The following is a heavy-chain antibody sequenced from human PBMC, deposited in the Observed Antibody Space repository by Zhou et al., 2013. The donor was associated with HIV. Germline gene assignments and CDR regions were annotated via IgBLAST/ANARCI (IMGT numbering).Heavy chain of an antibody. Sequence: QVQLVQSGAEVKKPGASVKVSCKASGDTTFTSYYLHWVRQAPGQGLEWMGIINPSGGGTSYAQKFQGRVTMTRDTSTSTVYMELSSLRSEDTAVYYCARSVHYGGNSPSEYWGQGTLVTVSS. CDR1: GDTTFTSYY. CDR2: INPSGGGT. D-gene: IGHD4-17*01. J-gene: IGHJ4*02. V-gene: IGHV1-46*01. CDR3: ARSVHYGGNSPSEY.